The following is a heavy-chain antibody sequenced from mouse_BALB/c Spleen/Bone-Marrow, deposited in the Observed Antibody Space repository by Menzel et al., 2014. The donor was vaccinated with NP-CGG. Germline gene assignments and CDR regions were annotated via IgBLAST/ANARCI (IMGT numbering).Heavy chain of an antibody. V-gene: IGHV3-6*02. CDR1: GYSITSGYY. Sequence: VQLQQSGPGLVKPSQSLSLTCSVTGYSITSGYYWNWIRQFPGNKLEWMGYISYDGSNNYNPSLKNRISITRDTSKNQFFLKLNSVTTEDTATYYCARGDSPGYDYAMDYWGQGTSVTVSS. J-gene: IGHJ4*01. D-gene: IGHD3-2*01. CDR3: ARGDSPGYDYAMDY. CDR2: ISYDGSN.